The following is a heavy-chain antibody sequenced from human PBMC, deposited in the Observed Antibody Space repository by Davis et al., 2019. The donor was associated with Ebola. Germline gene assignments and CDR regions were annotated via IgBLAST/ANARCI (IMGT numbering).Heavy chain of an antibody. CDR2: ISAYNGNT. V-gene: IGHV1-18*01. J-gene: IGHJ4*02. D-gene: IGHD4-11*01. Sequence: ASVKVSCKASGYTFTSYGISWVRQAPGQGLEWMGWISAYNGNTNYAQKLQGRVTMTTDTPTSTVYMELSSLRSEDTAVYYCARDQATVTTSYFDYWGQGTLVTVSS. CDR1: GYTFTSYG. CDR3: ARDQATVTTSYFDY.